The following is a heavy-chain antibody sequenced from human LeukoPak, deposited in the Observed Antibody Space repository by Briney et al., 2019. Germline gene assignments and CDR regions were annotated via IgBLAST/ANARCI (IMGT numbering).Heavy chain of an antibody. J-gene: IGHJ3*01. CDR1: GLIFSSYA. CDR3: VKDSSTTSWYFAFDV. Sequence: GGSLRLSCAASGLIFSSYAMTWVRQAPGKGLEWVSSFGMYGGTTHYADSVKGRFTISRDNSKNTLYLQMTSLRADDTAVYYCVKDSSTTSWYFAFDVWGQGTMVAVSS. CDR2: FGMYGGTT. D-gene: IGHD2-2*01. V-gene: IGHV3-23*01.